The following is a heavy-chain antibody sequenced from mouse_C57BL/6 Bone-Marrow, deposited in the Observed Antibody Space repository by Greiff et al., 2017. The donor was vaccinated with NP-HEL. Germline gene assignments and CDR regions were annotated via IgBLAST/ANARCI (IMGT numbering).Heavy chain of an antibody. CDR3: TLITTVVATDWYFDV. D-gene: IGHD1-1*01. CDR1: GFNIKDDY. Sequence: VQLKQSGAELVRPGASVKLSCTASGFNIKDDYMHWVKQRPEQGLEWIGWIDPENGDTEYASKFQGKATITADTSSNTAYLQLSSLTSEDTAVYYCTLITTVVATDWYFDVWGTGTTVTVSS. J-gene: IGHJ1*03. V-gene: IGHV14-4*01. CDR2: IDPENGDT.